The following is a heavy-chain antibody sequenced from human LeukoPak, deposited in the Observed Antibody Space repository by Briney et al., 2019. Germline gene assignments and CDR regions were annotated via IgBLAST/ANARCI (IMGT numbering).Heavy chain of an antibody. CDR2: ISAYNGNT. CDR3: ARRGPRGVNYYYYYMDV. Sequence: ASVKVSCKASGYTFTSYGISWVRQAPGQGLEWMGWISAYNGNTNYAQKLQGRVTMTTDTSTSTAYMELRSLRSDDTAVYYCARRGPRGVNYYYYYMDVWGKGTTVTVSS. J-gene: IGHJ6*03. CDR1: GYTFTSYG. D-gene: IGHD2-8*01. V-gene: IGHV1-18*01.